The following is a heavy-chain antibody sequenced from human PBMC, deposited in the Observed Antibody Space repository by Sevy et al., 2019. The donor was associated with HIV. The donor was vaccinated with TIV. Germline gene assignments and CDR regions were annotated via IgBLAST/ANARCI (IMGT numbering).Heavy chain of an antibody. CDR1: GYSFTRYW. V-gene: IGHV5-51*01. CDR2: IDPDDSDT. D-gene: IGHD4-4*01. Sequence: GESLKISCKASGYSFTRYWIGWVRQMPGKGPEWMGIIDPDDSDTRYSPSFQGQVTISADKSISTAYLQWSSLKASDTAMYYCAGRDGYSSIDYWGQGTLVTVSS. CDR3: AGRDGYSSIDY. J-gene: IGHJ4*02.